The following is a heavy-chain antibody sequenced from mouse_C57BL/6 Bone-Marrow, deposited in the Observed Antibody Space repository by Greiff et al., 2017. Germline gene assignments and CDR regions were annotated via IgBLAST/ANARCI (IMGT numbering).Heavy chain of an antibody. D-gene: IGHD1-1*01. Sequence: VQLQQSGPELVNPGASVKMSCKASGYTFTDYNMHWVKQSHGKSLEWIGYINPNNGGTSYNQKFKGKATLTVNKSSSTAYMELRSLASEDSAVYYCASILRYPDYWGQGTTLTVSS. CDR3: ASILRYPDY. V-gene: IGHV1-22*01. J-gene: IGHJ2*01. CDR2: INPNNGGT. CDR1: GYTFTDYN.